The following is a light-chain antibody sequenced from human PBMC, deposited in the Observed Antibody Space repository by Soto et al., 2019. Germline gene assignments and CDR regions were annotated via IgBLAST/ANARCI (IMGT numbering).Light chain of an antibody. V-gene: IGLV2-14*01. CDR1: SSDVGAYNS. J-gene: IGLJ1*01. CDR2: EVS. Sequence: QSVLTQPASVSGSPGQSIPISCPETSSDVGAYNSVSWYQQYPGKAPKLMMYEVSNRPSGVSDRFSGSKSGNTASLTISGLQTGDEADYYCSSYRSSSTYVFGTGTKLTVL. CDR3: SSYRSSSTYV.